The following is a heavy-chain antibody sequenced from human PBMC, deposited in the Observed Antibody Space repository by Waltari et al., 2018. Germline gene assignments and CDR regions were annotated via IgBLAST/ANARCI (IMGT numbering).Heavy chain of an antibody. D-gene: IGHD2-21*01. V-gene: IGHV3-49*03. CDR3: TRDPCGGDCFDFDY. Sequence: EVQLVESGGGLVQPGRSLRLSCTASGFTFGDYAMSWFRQAPGKGLEWVGFIRSKAYGGTTEYAASVKGRFTISRDDSKSIAYLQMNSLKTEDTAVYYCTRDPCGGDCFDFDYWGQGTLVTVSS. J-gene: IGHJ4*02. CDR2: IRSKAYGGTT. CDR1: GFTFGDYA.